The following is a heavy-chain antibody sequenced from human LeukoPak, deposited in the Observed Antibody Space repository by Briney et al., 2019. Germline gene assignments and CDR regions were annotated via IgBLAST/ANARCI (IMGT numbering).Heavy chain of an antibody. J-gene: IGHJ4*02. CDR1: GFTFSAYA. Sequence: GGSLRLSCGASGFTFSAYAMSWVRQTPAKGLEWVSGISGGGDRTNYADSVRGRFTISRDSSKNTLYLQMNSLRAEDTAVYCCARSAYESGWYMFGIDFWGQGTLVTVSS. CDR3: ARSAYESGWYMFGIDF. V-gene: IGHV3-23*01. CDR2: ISGGGDRT. D-gene: IGHD6-19*01.